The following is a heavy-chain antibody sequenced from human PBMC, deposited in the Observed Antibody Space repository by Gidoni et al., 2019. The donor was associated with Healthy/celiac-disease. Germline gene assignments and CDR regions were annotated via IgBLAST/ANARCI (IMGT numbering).Heavy chain of an antibody. CDR3: ASDKVGSGYYYCPFDY. J-gene: IGHJ4*02. CDR2: IIPIFGTA. D-gene: IGHD3-22*01. Sequence: KDSSKASVVTFSSDAISWVRQAPGQGLEWMGGIIPIFGTANYAQKFQGRVTITADPSTSTAYMVLSSLRSEDTAVYYCASDKVGSGYYYCPFDYWGQGTLVTVSS. CDR1: VVTFSSDA. V-gene: IGHV1-69*01.